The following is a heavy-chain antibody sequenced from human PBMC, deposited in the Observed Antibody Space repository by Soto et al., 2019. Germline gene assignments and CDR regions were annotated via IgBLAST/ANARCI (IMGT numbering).Heavy chain of an antibody. CDR3: ARRVRTDGVTTADNWFDP. Sequence: PSETLSLTCTVSGGSISSYSWNWIRQPPGNGLEWIGCIYNTGSTNYNPSLKSRVTMSLDTSKNQSSLNLSSVTAADTAVYYCARRVRTDGVTTADNWFDPWGQGSLVTVSS. CDR1: GGSISSYS. CDR2: IYNTGST. V-gene: IGHV4-59*08. D-gene: IGHD4-17*01. J-gene: IGHJ5*02.